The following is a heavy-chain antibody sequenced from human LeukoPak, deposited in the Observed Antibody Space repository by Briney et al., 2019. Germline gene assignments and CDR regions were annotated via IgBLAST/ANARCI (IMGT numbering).Heavy chain of an antibody. D-gene: IGHD3-10*01. J-gene: IGHJ4*02. CDR2: IKSKTDGGTT. V-gene: IGHV3-15*01. Sequence: GGSLRLSCAASGFTFSNAWMSWVRQAPGKGLEWVGRIKSKTDGGTTDYAAPVKGRFTISRDDSKNTLYLQMNSLRTEDTAVYYCTTETPEVPYYYGSGIRYWGQGTLVTVSS. CDR1: GFTFSNAW. CDR3: TTETPEVPYYYGSGIRY.